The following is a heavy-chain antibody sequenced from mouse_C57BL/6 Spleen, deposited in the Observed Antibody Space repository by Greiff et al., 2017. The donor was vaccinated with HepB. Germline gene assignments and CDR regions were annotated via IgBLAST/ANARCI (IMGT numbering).Heavy chain of an antibody. D-gene: IGHD2-5*01. V-gene: IGHV1-54*01. CDR3: ARRSNYGAMDC. CDR1: GYAFTNYL. Sequence: QVQLQQSGAELVRPGTSVKVSCKASGYAFTNYLIEWVKQRPGQGLEWIGVINPGSGGTNYNEKFKGKATLTADKSSSTAYMQLSSLTSEDSAVYFCARRSNYGAMDCWGQGTSVTVSS. J-gene: IGHJ4*01. CDR2: INPGSGGT.